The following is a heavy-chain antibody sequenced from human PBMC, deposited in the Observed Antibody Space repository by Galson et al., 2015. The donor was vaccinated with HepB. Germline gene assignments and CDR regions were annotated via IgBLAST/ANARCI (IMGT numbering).Heavy chain of an antibody. Sequence: QSGAEVKKPGESLRISCKGSGYSFTSYWISWVRQMPGKGLEWMGRIDPSDSYTNYSPSFQGHVTISADKSISTAYLQWSSLKASDTAMYYCARQRRYWGRSATNPWDFDYWGQGTLVTVSS. J-gene: IGHJ4*02. CDR2: IDPSDSYT. CDR3: ARQRRYWGRSATNPWDFDY. CDR1: GYSFTSYW. D-gene: IGHD3-16*01. V-gene: IGHV5-10-1*01.